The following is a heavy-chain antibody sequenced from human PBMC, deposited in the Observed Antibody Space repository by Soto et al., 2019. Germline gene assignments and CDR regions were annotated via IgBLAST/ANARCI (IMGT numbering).Heavy chain of an antibody. Sequence: SETLSLTCTVSGGSISSGGYYWSWIRQHPGKGLEWIGYIYYSGSTYYNPSLKSRVTISVDTSKNQFSLKLSSVTAADTAVYYCARELNLHGDFDYWGQGTLVTVSS. V-gene: IGHV4-31*03. CDR2: IYYSGST. CDR3: ARELNLHGDFDY. D-gene: IGHD3-10*01. J-gene: IGHJ4*02. CDR1: GGSISSGGYY.